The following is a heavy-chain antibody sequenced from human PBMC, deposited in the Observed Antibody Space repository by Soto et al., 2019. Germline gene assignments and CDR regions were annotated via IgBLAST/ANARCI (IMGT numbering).Heavy chain of an antibody. CDR1: GGSISSGGYY. J-gene: IGHJ4*02. V-gene: IGHV4-31*03. CDR3: ARARTRITIFGVVIDAYYFDY. Sequence: QVQLQESGPGLVKPSQTLSLTCTVSGGSISSGGYYWSWIRQHPGKGLEWIGYIYYSGSTYYNPSLKSRVTISVDTSKNHFSLKLSSVTAADTAVYYCARARTRITIFGVVIDAYYFDYWGQGTLVTVSS. CDR2: IYYSGST. D-gene: IGHD3-3*01.